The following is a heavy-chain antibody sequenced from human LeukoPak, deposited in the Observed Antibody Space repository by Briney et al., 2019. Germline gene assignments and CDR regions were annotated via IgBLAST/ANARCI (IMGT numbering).Heavy chain of an antibody. CDR2: IKQDGSEK. D-gene: IGHD4-17*01. CDR1: GFTFSSHC. V-gene: IGHV3-7*03. Sequence: PGGSLRLSCAASGFTFSSHCINWVRQAPGKGLEWVANIKQDGSEKNYVDSVKGRFTISRDNAKNSLYLQMNSLRAEGTAIYYCARDYGDSYHYGMDVWGQGTTVTVSS. CDR3: ARDYGDSYHYGMDV. J-gene: IGHJ6*01.